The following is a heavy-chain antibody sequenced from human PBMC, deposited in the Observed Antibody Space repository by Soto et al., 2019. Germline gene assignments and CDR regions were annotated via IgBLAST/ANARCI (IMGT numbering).Heavy chain of an antibody. Sequence: GASVKVSCKVSGGTLSSETISWLRQAPGQGLEWMGRIIPLLGIGNYAQKFQGRVTITEDISTNTGYMELSSLTSQDTAIYYCERDEGYYNRGTYPVPYWAVGGNGTAVPASS. V-gene: IGHV1-69*04. CDR2: IIPLLGIG. D-gene: IGHD3-10*01. J-gene: IGHJ6*04. CDR3: ERDEGYYNRGTYPVPYWAV. CDR1: GGTLSSET.